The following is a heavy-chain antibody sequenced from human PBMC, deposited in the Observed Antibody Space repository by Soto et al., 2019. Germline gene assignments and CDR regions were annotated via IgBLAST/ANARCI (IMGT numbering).Heavy chain of an antibody. V-gene: IGHV1-18*01. CDR1: GYTFTSYY. CDR2: ISAYNGNT. J-gene: IGHJ4*02. Sequence: QVQLVQSGAEVKKPGASEKVSCKASGYTFTSYYISWVRQAPGQGLEWMGWISAYNGNTNYAQKLQXXXTXSTDTSTSTAYMELRSLRSDDTAVYYCARDLPPVDSWGQGTLITVSS. CDR3: ARDLPPVDS.